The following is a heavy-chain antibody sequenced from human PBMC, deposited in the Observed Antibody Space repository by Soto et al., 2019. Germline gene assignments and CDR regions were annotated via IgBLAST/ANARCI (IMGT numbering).Heavy chain of an antibody. J-gene: IGHJ4*02. D-gene: IGHD6-19*01. CDR2: IKQDGNEK. CDR1: GFTFSDYL. Sequence: EVQLVDSGGALVQPGESLRLSCAASGFTFSDYLMTWVRQAPGKGLEWVATIKQDGNEKYYVDSVKGRFTISRDNAKNSLYLQLIALRAEDTAVYYCAIGHWLGKWGQGTLVTVSS. V-gene: IGHV3-7*01. CDR3: AIGHWLGK.